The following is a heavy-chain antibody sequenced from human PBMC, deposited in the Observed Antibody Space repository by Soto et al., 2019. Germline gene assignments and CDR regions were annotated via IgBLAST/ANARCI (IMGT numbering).Heavy chain of an antibody. V-gene: IGHV3-21*01. CDR2: ISSSSSYI. CDR1: GFTFSSYS. J-gene: IGHJ6*03. D-gene: IGHD6-13*01. CDR3: ARDLSVGIAYMDV. Sequence: PGGSLRLSCAASGFTFSSYSMNWVRQAPGKGLEWVSSISSSSSYIYYADSVKGRFTISRDNAKNSLYLQMNSLRAEDTAVYYCARDLSVGIAYMDVWGKGTTVTVSS.